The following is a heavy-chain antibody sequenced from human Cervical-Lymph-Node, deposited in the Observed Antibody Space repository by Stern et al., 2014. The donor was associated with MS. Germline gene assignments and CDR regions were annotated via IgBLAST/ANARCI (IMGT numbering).Heavy chain of an antibody. CDR3: ARHDGWLPHY. CDR2: IYYSGTT. D-gene: IGHD5-12*01. V-gene: IGHV4-39*01. CDR1: GGSISRSTYY. J-gene: IGHJ4*02. Sequence: QVQLQESGPGLVKPSETLSLTCSVSGGSISRSTYYWGWIRQPPGKGLEWIGSIYYSGTTYYNPSLKSRVTIDTSTNPFSLWLTPVTAADTAVYYCARHDGWLPHYWSQGTLVTVSS.